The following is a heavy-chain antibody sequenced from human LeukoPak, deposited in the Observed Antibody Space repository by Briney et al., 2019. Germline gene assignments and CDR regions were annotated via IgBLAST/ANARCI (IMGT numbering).Heavy chain of an antibody. CDR3: AKVEDFWSGTPSY. Sequence: TGGSLRLSCTASGFTFTSYAMSWVRQAPGKGLEWVSAISGSGGSTYYADSVKGRFTISRDNSKNTVYLQMNSLRAEDTAVYYCAKVEDFWSGTPSYWGQGTLVTVSS. D-gene: IGHD3-3*01. J-gene: IGHJ4*02. CDR1: GFTFTSYA. CDR2: ISGSGGST. V-gene: IGHV3-23*01.